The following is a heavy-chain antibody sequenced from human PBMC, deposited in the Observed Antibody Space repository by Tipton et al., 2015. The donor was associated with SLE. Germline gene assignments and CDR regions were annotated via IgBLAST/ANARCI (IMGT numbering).Heavy chain of an antibody. CDR3: ARPVLLTSRYDRIEYGFDI. CDR2: IFYSGNI. Sequence: LRLSCTVSGGSINISSFHWGWIRQPPGKGLNWIGSIFYSGNIYLNPSLKSRVTISVDTSKNQFSLKLNSVTAADTAVYYCARPVLLTSRYDRIEYGFDIWGQGAMVTVSS. CDR1: GGSINISSFH. D-gene: IGHD3-22*01. J-gene: IGHJ3*02. V-gene: IGHV4-39*01.